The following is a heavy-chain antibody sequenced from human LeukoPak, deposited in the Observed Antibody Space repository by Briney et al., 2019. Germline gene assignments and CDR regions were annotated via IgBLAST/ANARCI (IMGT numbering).Heavy chain of an antibody. J-gene: IGHJ1*01. Sequence: PGGSLRLSCVVSGFTFSDYYMSWIRQAPGKGLEWLSYISSSGSTINYADSVKGRFTISRDNAKNSLYLQMNSLRAEDTAVYYCAKKADSGSYYVAEYFQHWGQGTLVTVSS. D-gene: IGHD1-26*01. V-gene: IGHV3-11*01. CDR1: GFTFSDYY. CDR3: AKKADSGSYYVAEYFQH. CDR2: ISSSGSTI.